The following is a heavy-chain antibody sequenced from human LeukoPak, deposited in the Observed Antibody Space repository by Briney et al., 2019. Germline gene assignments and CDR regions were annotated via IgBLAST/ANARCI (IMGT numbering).Heavy chain of an antibody. CDR3: AKTRPLDSSSWSHGDY. D-gene: IGHD6-13*01. V-gene: IGHV3-23*01. CDR2: ISGSGDST. J-gene: IGHJ4*02. Sequence: GGSLRLSCAASGFTFSSYAMSWVRKAPGKGLEWVSAISGSGDSTYYGDSVKGRFTISRDNSKNTLYLQMNSLRAEDTAVYYCAKTRPLDSSSWSHGDYWGQGTLVTVSS. CDR1: GFTFSSYA.